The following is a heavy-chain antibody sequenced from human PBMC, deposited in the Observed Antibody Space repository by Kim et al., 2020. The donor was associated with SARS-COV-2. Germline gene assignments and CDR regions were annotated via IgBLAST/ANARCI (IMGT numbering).Heavy chain of an antibody. D-gene: IGHD3-16*02. CDR2: ISSSSNYT. CDR1: GFTFSDYY. CDR3: VRVSYIGGYRTKGGTKCFHR. Sequence: GGSLRLSCTASGFTFSDYYMSWIRQAPGKGLEWVSHISSSSNYTKYTDSVKGRFTISRDNAKHSLYLEMDSLRVEDTAEYYCVRVSYIGGYRTKGGTKCFHRWGEGALLTVTA. V-gene: IGHV3-11*05. J-gene: IGHJ1*01.